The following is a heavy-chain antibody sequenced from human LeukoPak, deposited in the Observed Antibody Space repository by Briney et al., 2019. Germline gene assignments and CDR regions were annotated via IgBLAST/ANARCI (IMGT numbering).Heavy chain of an antibody. J-gene: IGHJ3*02. Sequence: PGGSLRLSCAASQFIFSTYAMSWVRQPPGKGLEWVSGITSSGGSTYYADSVRGRFTISRDNSKNTLSLQMNSLRAEDTAVYYCAREGGGDYGDYVEGNAFDIWGQGTMVTVSS. CDR3: AREGGGDYGDYVEGNAFDI. CDR2: ITSSGGST. D-gene: IGHD4-17*01. CDR1: QFIFSTYA. V-gene: IGHV3-23*01.